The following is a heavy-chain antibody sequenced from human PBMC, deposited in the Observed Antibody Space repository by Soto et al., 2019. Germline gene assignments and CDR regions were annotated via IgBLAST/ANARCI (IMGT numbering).Heavy chain of an antibody. D-gene: IGHD5-12*01. CDR1: GFTFGSYG. Sequence: GGSLRLSCAASGFTFGSYGMHWVRQAPGKGLEWVAVISYDGSNKYYADSVKGRFTISRDNSKNTLYLQMNSLRAEDTAVYYCAKVHERWLQLMAFDYWGQGTLVTVSS. CDR3: AKVHERWLQLMAFDY. CDR2: ISYDGSNK. V-gene: IGHV3-30*18. J-gene: IGHJ4*02.